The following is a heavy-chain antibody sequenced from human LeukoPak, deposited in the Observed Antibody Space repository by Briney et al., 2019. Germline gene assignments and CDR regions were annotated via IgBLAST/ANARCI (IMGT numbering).Heavy chain of an antibody. Sequence: GGSLRLSCAASGFTFSSYAMSWVRQAPGKGLEWVSAVSGSGGSTYYADSVKGRFTISRDNSKNTLYLQMNSLRAEDTAVYYCAKHITMVRGVITYFDYWGQGTLVTVSS. CDR3: AKHITMVRGVITYFDY. CDR2: VSGSGGST. D-gene: IGHD3-10*01. CDR1: GFTFSSYA. V-gene: IGHV3-23*01. J-gene: IGHJ4*02.